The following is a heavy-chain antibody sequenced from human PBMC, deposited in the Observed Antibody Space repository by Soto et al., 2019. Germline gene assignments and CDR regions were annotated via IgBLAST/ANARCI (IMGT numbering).Heavy chain of an antibody. J-gene: IGHJ6*02. CDR1: GYTFTSYY. CDR2: INPSGGST. CDR3: ARDQASSWSGYYYYGMDV. D-gene: IGHD6-13*01. V-gene: IGHV1-46*01. Sequence: QVQLVQSGAEVKKPGASVKVSCKASGYTFTSYYMHWVRQAPGQGLEWMGIINPSGGSTSYAQKFQGGVTMTRDTSTSTVYMELSSLRSEDTAVYYCARDQASSWSGYYYYGMDVWGQGTTVTVSS.